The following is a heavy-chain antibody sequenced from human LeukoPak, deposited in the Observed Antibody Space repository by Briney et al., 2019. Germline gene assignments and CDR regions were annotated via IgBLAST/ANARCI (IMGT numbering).Heavy chain of an antibody. CDR1: GFTFSGAW. Sequence: GGSLRLSCTASGFTFSGAWMTWDRQAPGKGLEWVANIREDGTEKNYVDSVKGRFTISRDNAKNSLFLQMSNLRDDDTAIYYCARHVGISFWGQGTLVTVSS. D-gene: IGHD7-27*01. J-gene: IGHJ4*02. CDR3: ARHVGISF. CDR2: IREDGTEK. V-gene: IGHV3-7*01.